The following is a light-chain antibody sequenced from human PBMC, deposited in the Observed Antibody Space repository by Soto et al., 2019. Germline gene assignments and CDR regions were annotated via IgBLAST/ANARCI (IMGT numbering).Light chain of an antibody. CDR2: GAS. Sequence: EIVLTRSPGTLSLSQWQRATLSCRASQSVSSSHLAWYQQKPGQAPRLLIFGASSRATGIPDRFSGSRSGTEFTLTINSLQSEDFAVYYCQRYNNWPLTFGGGTKVDI. V-gene: IGKV3D-15*01. J-gene: IGKJ4*01. CDR1: QSVSSSH. CDR3: QRYNNWPLT.